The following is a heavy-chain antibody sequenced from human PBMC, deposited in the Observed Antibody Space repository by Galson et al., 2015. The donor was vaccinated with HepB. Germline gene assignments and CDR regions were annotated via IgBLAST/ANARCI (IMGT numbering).Heavy chain of an antibody. Sequence: SVKVSCKASGYTFTGYYMHWVRQAPGQGLEWMGRINPNSGGTNYAQKFQGRVTMTRDTSISTAYMELSRLRSDDTAVYYCARDLCSSTSCYVVNWFDPWGQGASRKVYYMDVWGKGTTVTASS. CDR2: INPNSGGT. D-gene: IGHD2-2*01. CDR1: GYTFTGYY. CDR3: ARDLCSSTSCYVVNWFDPWGQGASRKVYYMDV. J-gene: IGHJ6*03. V-gene: IGHV1-2*06.